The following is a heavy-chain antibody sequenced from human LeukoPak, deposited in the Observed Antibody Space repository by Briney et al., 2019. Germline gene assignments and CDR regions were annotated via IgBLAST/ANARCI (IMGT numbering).Heavy chain of an antibody. J-gene: IGHJ4*02. CDR1: GGSFSGYY. CDR3: ARGRGSSGYYYVKETPVLYY. CDR2: INHSGST. V-gene: IGHV4-34*01. Sequence: SETLSLTCAVYGGSFSGYYWSWIRQPPGKGLEWIGEINHSGSTNYSPSLKSRVTISVDTSKNQFSLQLSSVTAADTAVYYCARGRGSSGYYYVKETPVLYYWGQGTLVTVSS. D-gene: IGHD3-22*01.